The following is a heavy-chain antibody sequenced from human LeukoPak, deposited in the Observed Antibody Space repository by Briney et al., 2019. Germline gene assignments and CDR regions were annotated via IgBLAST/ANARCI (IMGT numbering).Heavy chain of an antibody. J-gene: IGHJ5*02. CDR2: INPNSGAT. D-gene: IGHD1-1*01. CDR1: GYTFTGYF. CDR3: ARTGTPTADWFDP. Sequence: ASVKVSCRASGYTFTGYFIHWVRPAPGQGLEWMGWINPNSGATNYAQNFQGRVTMTRDTSISTAYMELSRLRSDDTAFYYCARTGTPTADWFDPWGQGTLVTVSS. V-gene: IGHV1-2*02.